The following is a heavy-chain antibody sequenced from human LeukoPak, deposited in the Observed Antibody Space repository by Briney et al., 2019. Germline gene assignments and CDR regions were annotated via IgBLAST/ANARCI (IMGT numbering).Heavy chain of an antibody. CDR1: GGSISSGVYY. Sequence: PSETLSLTCTVSGGSISSGVYYWSWIRQHPGKGLEWIGYTHYSGSAYYNPSLKSRVTISVDTSKSQFSLKLSSVTAADTAVYYCARAILTPSGFVWHFDLWGRGTLVTVSS. V-gene: IGHV4-31*03. CDR3: ARAILTPSGFVWHFDL. CDR2: THYSGSA. J-gene: IGHJ2*01. D-gene: IGHD3-3*01.